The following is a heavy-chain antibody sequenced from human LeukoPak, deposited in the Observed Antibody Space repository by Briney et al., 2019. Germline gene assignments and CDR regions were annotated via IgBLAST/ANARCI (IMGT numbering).Heavy chain of an antibody. CDR1: GFSFSDYA. J-gene: IGHJ5*02. CDR3: ARDPSTVPHSVTWAANWFDP. CDR2: TSYDGTNK. D-gene: IGHD5/OR15-5a*01. V-gene: IGHV3-30*14. Sequence: GGSLRLSCAASGFSFSDYAMHWVRQVQGKGLEWVAITSYDGTNKFYADSVKGRFTISRDNSKNMLYLQMNSLTPDDTAVYYCARDPSTVPHSVTWAANWFDPWGQGTLVTVSS.